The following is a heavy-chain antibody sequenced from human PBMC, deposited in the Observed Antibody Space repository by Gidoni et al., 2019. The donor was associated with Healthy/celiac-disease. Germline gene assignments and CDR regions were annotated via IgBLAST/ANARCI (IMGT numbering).Heavy chain of an antibody. Sequence: QVQLVESGGGVVQPGRSLRLSCAASGFTFSSYAMHWVRQAPGKGLEWVAVISYDGSNKYYADSVKGRFTISRDNSKNTLYLQMNSLRAEDTAVYYCARGRNYDFWSGYWMDVWGKGTTVTVSS. CDR3: ARGRNYDFWSGYWMDV. D-gene: IGHD3-3*01. J-gene: IGHJ6*04. CDR1: GFTFSSYA. CDR2: ISYDGSNK. V-gene: IGHV3-30-3*01.